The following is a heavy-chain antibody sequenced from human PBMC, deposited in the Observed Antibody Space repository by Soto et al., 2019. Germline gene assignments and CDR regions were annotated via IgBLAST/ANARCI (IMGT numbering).Heavy chain of an antibody. CDR3: AAWAEGATEVH. CDR2: IWYDASKQ. CDR1: GFSFSVYG. V-gene: IGHV3-33*01. D-gene: IGHD2-15*01. J-gene: IGHJ4*02. Sequence: GGSLRLSCEASGFSFSVYGMHWVRQAPGKGLEWVAVIWYDASKQFYAGSVEGRFTISRDNSKATLYLQMNSLRAEDTAVYYCAAWAEGATEVHWGQGT.